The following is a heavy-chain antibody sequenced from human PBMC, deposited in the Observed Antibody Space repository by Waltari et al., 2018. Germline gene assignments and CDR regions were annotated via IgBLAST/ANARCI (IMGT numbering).Heavy chain of an antibody. V-gene: IGHV3-53*01. D-gene: IGHD3-3*01. CDR1: GFTVSSNY. J-gene: IGHJ3*02. CDR3: ARERSYYDFWSGYYPGAFDI. Sequence: VQLVESGGGLIQPGGSLRLSCAASGFTVSSNYMSWVRQAPGKGLEWVSVIYSGGSTYYADSVKGRFTISRDNSKNTLYLQMNSLRAEDTAVYYCARERSYYDFWSGYYPGAFDIWGQGTMVTVSS. CDR2: IYSGGST.